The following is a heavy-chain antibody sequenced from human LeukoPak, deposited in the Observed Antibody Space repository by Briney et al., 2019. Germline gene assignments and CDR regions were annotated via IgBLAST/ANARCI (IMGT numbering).Heavy chain of an antibody. Sequence: GGSLRLSCAASGFTFSSYAMHWLRRDPGKGLEWVAVISYDGSNKYYADSVKGRFTISRDNSKNTLYLQMNSLRAEDTAVYYCARSSSTSCYRYWGQGTLVTVSS. J-gene: IGHJ4*02. D-gene: IGHD2-2*01. CDR3: ARSSSTSCYRY. V-gene: IGHV3-30-3*01. CDR2: ISYDGSNK. CDR1: GFTFSSYA.